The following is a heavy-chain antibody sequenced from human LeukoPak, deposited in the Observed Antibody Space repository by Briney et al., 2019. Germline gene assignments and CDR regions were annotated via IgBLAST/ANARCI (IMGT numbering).Heavy chain of an antibody. V-gene: IGHV4-61*02. CDR2: IYTSGST. CDR1: GGSLSSGSYY. CDR3: AREWFLPDY. Sequence: PSETLSLTCTVSGGSLSSGSYYWSWIRQPAGKGLEWIGRIYTSGSTNYNPSLKSRVTISVDTSKNQFSLKLSSVTAADTAVYYCAREWFLPDYWGQGTLVTVSS. J-gene: IGHJ4*02. D-gene: IGHD3-10*01.